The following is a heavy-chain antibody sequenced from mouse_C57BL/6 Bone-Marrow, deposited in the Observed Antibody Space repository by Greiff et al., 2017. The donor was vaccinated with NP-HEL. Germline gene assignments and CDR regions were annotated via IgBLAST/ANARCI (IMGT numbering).Heavy chain of an antibody. V-gene: IGHV10-1*01. CDR2: IRSKSNNYAT. Sequence: EVQLVESGGGLVQPKGSLKLSCAASGFSFNTYAMNWVRQAPGKGLEWVARIRSKSNNYATYYADSVKDRFTISRDDSESMLYLQMNNLKTEDTAMYYCVRQGYDYQYYFDYWGQGTTLTVSS. CDR1: GFSFNTYA. J-gene: IGHJ2*01. CDR3: VRQGYDYQYYFDY. D-gene: IGHD2-4*01.